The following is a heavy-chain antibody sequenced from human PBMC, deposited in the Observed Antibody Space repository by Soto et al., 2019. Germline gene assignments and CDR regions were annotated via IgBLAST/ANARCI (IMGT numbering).Heavy chain of an antibody. CDR2: ISGSGGST. CDR1: GFTFSSYA. J-gene: IGHJ3*02. CDR3: AKDSSSWFDAFDI. Sequence: GGSLRLSCASSGFTFSSYAMSWVRQAPGKGLEWVSAISGSGGSTYYADSVKGRFTISRDNSKNTLYLQMNSLRAEDTAVYYCAKDSSSWFDAFDIWGQGTMVTVSS. D-gene: IGHD6-13*01. V-gene: IGHV3-23*01.